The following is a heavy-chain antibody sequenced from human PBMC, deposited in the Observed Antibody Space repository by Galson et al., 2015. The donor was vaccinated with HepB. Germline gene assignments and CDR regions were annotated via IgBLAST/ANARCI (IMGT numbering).Heavy chain of an antibody. J-gene: IGHJ4*02. CDR1: GNSFTSHW. D-gene: IGHD2-15*01. Sequence: QSGAEVKMSGESLKISCKGSGNSFTSHWIGWVRQMPGKGLEWMGIIYPGDSDTRYSPSFQGQVTISADKSISTAYLQWSSLKASDTAMYFCARHRYCDSGSCYSDYWGQGTLVTVSS. V-gene: IGHV5-51*01. CDR2: IYPGDSDT. CDR3: ARHRYCDSGSCYSDY.